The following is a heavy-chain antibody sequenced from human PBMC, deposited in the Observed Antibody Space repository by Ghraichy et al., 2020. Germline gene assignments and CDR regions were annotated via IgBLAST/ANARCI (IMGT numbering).Heavy chain of an antibody. J-gene: IGHJ5*02. D-gene: IGHD5-12*01. CDR1: GFSLNEPRMG. V-gene: IGHV2-26*01. CDR3: ARGLSGYGGYDS. CDR2: IDEG. Sequence: SGPTLVKPTETLTLTCTVSGFSLNEPRMGVGWIRQPPGKALEWLAHIDEGPYSRVLNNRVTISKDTSKSQVVLTMANMDPGDTATYYCARGLSGYGGYDSWGQGTLVTVSS.